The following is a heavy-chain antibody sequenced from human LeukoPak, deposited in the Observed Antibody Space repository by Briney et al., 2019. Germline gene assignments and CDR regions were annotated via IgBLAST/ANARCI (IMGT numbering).Heavy chain of an antibody. Sequence: SETLSLTCAVYGGSFSGYYWSWIRQPPGKGLEWIGEINHSGSTNYNPSLKSRVTISVDTSKNQFFLKLSSVTAADTAVYYCARGRGYSYGYVSLLFDYWGQGILVTVSS. CDR2: INHSGST. D-gene: IGHD5-18*01. CDR1: GGSFSGYY. V-gene: IGHV4-34*01. CDR3: ARGRGYSYGYVSLLFDY. J-gene: IGHJ4*02.